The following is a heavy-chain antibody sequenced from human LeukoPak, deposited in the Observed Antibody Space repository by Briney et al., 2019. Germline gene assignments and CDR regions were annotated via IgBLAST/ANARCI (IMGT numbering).Heavy chain of an antibody. J-gene: IGHJ4*02. CDR2: IYYSGST. CDR3: ARGALDTKTRFDY. V-gene: IGHV4-59*01. CDR1: GGSISGYY. Sequence: ASETLSLTCTVSGGSISGYYWSWIRQPPGKGLEWIGYIYYSGSTKYNPSLKSRVTISVDASKNQFSLRLSSLTAADTAVYYCARGALDTKTRFDYWGPGTLVTVSS. D-gene: IGHD5-18*01.